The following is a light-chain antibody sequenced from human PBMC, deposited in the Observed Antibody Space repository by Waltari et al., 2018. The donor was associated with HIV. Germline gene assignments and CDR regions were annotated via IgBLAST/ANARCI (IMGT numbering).Light chain of an antibody. CDR1: SSDVGGSNY. CDR3: SSYTSSSTRV. J-gene: IGLJ3*02. CDR2: DVS. Sequence: QSALTQPASVSGSPGQSITISCTGTSSDVGGSNYVSWYQRHPGKAPQLILYDVSNRPVGVSSRFAGSKSGDRASLTSSGIQADDEADYGCSSYTSSSTRVFGGGPTVTVL. V-gene: IGLV2-14*03.